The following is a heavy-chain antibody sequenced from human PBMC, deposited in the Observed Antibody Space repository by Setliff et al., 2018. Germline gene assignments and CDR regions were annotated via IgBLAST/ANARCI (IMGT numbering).Heavy chain of an antibody. J-gene: IGHJ4*02. V-gene: IGHV4-39*01. CDR3: ARLRGAFDY. CDR2: VHSSGST. CDR1: GGSISSSDYY. Sequence: PSETLSLTCTGSGGSISSSDYYWGWLRQPPGKGLEWIGSVHSSGSTYYNPSLKSRVTISVDTSRNQFSLQLTSVTAADTAVYYCARLRGAFDYWGQGTLVTVS. D-gene: IGHD3-16*01.